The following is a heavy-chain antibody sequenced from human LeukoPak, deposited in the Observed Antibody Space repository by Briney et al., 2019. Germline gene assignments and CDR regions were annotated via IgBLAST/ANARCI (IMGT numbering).Heavy chain of an antibody. V-gene: IGHV3-9*01. CDR1: GFTLDDYT. J-gene: IGHJ4*02. CDR2: IGWNSADM. Sequence: PGKSLRLSCATSGFTLDDYTMHRVRLAPGRGLEWVSGIGWNSADMDYADSVKGRFTISRDNSKNSLYLQMDSLRPEDTALYYCAKVAGNTGYANHFDFWGQGTLVTVSS. CDR3: AKVAGNTGYANHFDF. D-gene: IGHD5-12*01.